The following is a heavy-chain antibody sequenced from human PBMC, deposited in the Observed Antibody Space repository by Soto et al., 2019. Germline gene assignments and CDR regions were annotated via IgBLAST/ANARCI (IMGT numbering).Heavy chain of an antibody. J-gene: IGHJ4*02. CDR2: IIPIFGTA. D-gene: IGHD3-16*01. V-gene: IGHV1-69*01. Sequence: QVQLVQSGAEVKKPGSSVKVSCKASGGSFSSYGYSWVRQAPGQGLEWMGGIIPIFGTANYAQRFQGRVTITADESTSTSYMELSSLRSDDTAVYWWARVGDVEYWGQGTLVTVSS. CDR3: ARVGDVEY. CDR1: GGSFSSYG.